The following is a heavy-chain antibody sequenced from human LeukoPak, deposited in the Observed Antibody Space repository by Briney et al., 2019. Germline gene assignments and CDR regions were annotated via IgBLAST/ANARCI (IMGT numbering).Heavy chain of an antibody. CDR3: ARGVDSSGYWYYFDY. CDR1: GFTFDDYG. D-gene: IGHD3-22*01. J-gene: IGHJ4*02. V-gene: IGHV3-20*04. CDR2: INWNGGST. Sequence: PGGSLRLSCAASGFTFDDYGMSWVRHAPGKGLEWVSGINWNGGSTGYADSVKGRFTISRDNAKNSLYLLMNSLRAEDTALYYCARGVDSSGYWYYFDYWGQGTLVTVSS.